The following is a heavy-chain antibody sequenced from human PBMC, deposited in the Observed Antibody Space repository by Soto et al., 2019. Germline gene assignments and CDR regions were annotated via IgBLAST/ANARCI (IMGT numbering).Heavy chain of an antibody. V-gene: IGHV1-69*01. CDR1: GGTFSSYT. Sequence: QVQLVQSGAEVKKPGSSVKVSCKASGGTFSSYTKICWVRQAPGQGLEWMGGIIPFLGTTKYAQRFQGRLTITADESTSSDFMELSRLTSEDTALYYCARGETYLGVWGQGTTVTVSS. CDR2: IIPFLGTT. CDR3: ARGETYLGV. D-gene: IGHD3-16*01. J-gene: IGHJ6*02.